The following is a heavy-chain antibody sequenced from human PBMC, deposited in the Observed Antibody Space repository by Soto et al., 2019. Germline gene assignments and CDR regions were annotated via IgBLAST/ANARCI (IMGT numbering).Heavy chain of an antibody. CDR3: ARVSHRRVFDY. CDR2: IIPIFGTA. J-gene: IGHJ4*02. V-gene: IGHV1-69*01. CDR1: GGTFSSYA. Sequence: QVQLVQSGAEVKKPGSSVKVSCKASGGTFSSYAISWVRQAPGQGLEWLGGIIPIFGTANYAQKCQGRVTVSSDESRCTAYMKLSSLRSEDKDVYVCARVSHRRVFDYWGQGTMGTVSS.